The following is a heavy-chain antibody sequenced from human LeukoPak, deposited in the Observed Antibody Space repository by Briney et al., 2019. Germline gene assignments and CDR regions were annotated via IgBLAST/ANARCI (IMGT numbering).Heavy chain of an antibody. D-gene: IGHD1-26*01. CDR3: ARDGSHYSGSNAFDI. CDR2: INPNSGGT. J-gene: IGHJ3*02. V-gene: IGHV1-2*02. CDR1: GYTFTGYH. Sequence: ASVKVSCKASGYTFTGYHIHWVRQAPGQGLEWMGWINPNSGGTNYAQKFQGRVTMTRDTSISTAYMELSRLRSDDTAVYYCARDGSHYSGSNAFDIWGQGTMVTVSS.